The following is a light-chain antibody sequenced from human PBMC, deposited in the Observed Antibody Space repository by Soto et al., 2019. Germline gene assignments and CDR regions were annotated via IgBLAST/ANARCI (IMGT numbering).Light chain of an antibody. CDR2: EVS. J-gene: IGLJ1*01. CDR1: SSDVGGYNY. V-gene: IGLV2-14*01. CDR3: SSYTSSSIDYV. Sequence: QSALTQPASVSGSPGKSITISCTGTSSDVGGYNYVSWYQQHPGKAPKLMIYEVSNRPSGVSNRFSGSKSGNTASLTISGRQAEDEADYYCSSYTSSSIDYVFGTGTKVTVL.